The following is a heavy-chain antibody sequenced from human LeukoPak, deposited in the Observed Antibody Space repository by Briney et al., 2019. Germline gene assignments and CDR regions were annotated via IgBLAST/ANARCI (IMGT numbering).Heavy chain of an antibody. CDR3: ARGATYGSGKFSDY. Sequence: GGSLRLPCAASGFTVSGNYMSWVRQAPGEGLEWVSVIYTGGSIYYADSVKGRFTISRDNSKNMLYLQMNSLRVEDTAVYHCARGATYGSGKFSDYWGQGTLVTVSS. D-gene: IGHD3-10*01. V-gene: IGHV3-53*01. CDR2: IYTGGSI. J-gene: IGHJ4*02. CDR1: GFTVSGNY.